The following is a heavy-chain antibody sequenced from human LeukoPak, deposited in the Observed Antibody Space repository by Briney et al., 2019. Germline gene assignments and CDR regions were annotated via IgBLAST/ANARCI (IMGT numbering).Heavy chain of an antibody. D-gene: IGHD6-19*01. V-gene: IGHV1-3*01. Sequence: ASVKVSCKASGYTFTSYAMHWVRQAPGQRLEWMGWINAGNGNTKYSQKFQGRVTITRDTSASTAHMELSSLRSEDTAVYYCARDPNDSSGWDVWGKGTTVTVSS. CDR3: ARDPNDSSGWDV. CDR1: GYTFTSYA. J-gene: IGHJ6*04. CDR2: INAGNGNT.